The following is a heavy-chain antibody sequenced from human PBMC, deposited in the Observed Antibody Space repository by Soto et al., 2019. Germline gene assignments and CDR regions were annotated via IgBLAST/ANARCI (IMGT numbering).Heavy chain of an antibody. CDR1: WFTVSNNY. Sequence: GGSLRLSCAASWFTVSNNYISWVRQPPGKGLEWVSLIYSGGSTYYADSVKGRFTLSRDNSKNTVYLQMNSLRADDTAVYYCARDNCSGGSCYSDARMDVWGQGTTVTVSS. V-gene: IGHV3-53*01. J-gene: IGHJ6*02. D-gene: IGHD2-15*01. CDR3: ARDNCSGGSCYSDARMDV. CDR2: IYSGGST.